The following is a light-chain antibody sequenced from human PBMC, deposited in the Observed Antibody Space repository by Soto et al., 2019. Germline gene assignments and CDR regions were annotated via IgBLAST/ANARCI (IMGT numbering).Light chain of an antibody. Sequence: EIVLTQSPGTLSLSPGERATLSCRASQSVSSNYLAWYQQKPGQAPRPLIYGASSRATGIPDRFSGSGAGTAFTLTISRLEPEDFAVYYCQQYGSSPWTFGQVTKVEIK. J-gene: IGKJ1*01. CDR1: QSVSSNY. CDR2: GAS. V-gene: IGKV3-20*01. CDR3: QQYGSSPWT.